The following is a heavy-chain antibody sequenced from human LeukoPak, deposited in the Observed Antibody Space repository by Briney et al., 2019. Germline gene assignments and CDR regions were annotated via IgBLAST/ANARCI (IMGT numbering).Heavy chain of an antibody. CDR2: ISAYNGNT. Sequence: GASVKVSCKASGYTLTSYGISWVRQAPGQGLEWMGWISAYNGNTNYAQKLQGRVTMTTDTSTSTAYMELRSLRSDDTAVYYCARGPYCSGGSCYSVDYWGQGTLVTVSS. D-gene: IGHD2-15*01. CDR1: GYTLTSYG. J-gene: IGHJ4*02. V-gene: IGHV1-18*01. CDR3: ARGPYCSGGSCYSVDY.